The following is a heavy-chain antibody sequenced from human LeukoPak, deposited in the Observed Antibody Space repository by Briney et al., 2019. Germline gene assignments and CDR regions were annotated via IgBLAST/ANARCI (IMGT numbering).Heavy chain of an antibody. V-gene: IGHV1-2*02. Sequence: GASVKVSCKASAYTLSGYYMHWVRQAPGQGLEWMGWINPKSGVTNYAQKFQGRVTMTWDTSINTTFMELSRLRSDDTAVYYCARRIAVAGSPVYYFDYWDQGTLVTVSS. CDR3: ARRIAVAGSPVYYFDY. CDR2: INPKSGVT. J-gene: IGHJ4*02. CDR1: AYTLSGYY. D-gene: IGHD6-19*01.